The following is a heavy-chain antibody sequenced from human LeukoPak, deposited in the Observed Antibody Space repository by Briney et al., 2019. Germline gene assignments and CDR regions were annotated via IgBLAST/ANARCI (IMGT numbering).Heavy chain of an antibody. J-gene: IGHJ4*02. V-gene: IGHV1-2*02. CDR1: GYTFTGYY. D-gene: IGHD3-22*01. Sequence: GVSVKVSCKASGYTFTGYYMHWVRQAPGQGLEWMGWINPNSGGTNYAQKFQGRVTMTRDTSISTAYMELSRLRSDDTAVYYCARDLSYDSSGYFSSDYWGQGTLVTVSS. CDR2: INPNSGGT. CDR3: ARDLSYDSSGYFSSDY.